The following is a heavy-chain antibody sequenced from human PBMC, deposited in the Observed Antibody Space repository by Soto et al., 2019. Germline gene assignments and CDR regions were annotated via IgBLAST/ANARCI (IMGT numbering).Heavy chain of an antibody. CDR2: INHSGST. D-gene: IGHD3-3*01. CDR3: ARGSITIFGVVISGYYSMDV. Sequence: PSETLSLTCAVYGGSFSGYYWSWIRQPPGKGLEWIGEINHSGSTNYNPSLKSRVTISVDTSKNQFSLKLSSVTAADTAVYYCARGSITIFGVVISGYYSMDVWGKGTTVTVSS. CDR1: GGSFSGYY. V-gene: IGHV4-34*01. J-gene: IGHJ6*03.